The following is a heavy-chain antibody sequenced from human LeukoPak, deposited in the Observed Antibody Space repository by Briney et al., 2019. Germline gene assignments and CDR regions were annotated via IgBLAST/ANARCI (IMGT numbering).Heavy chain of an antibody. CDR2: IYITGSA. V-gene: IGHV4-4*07. J-gene: IGHJ6*02. CDR3: ARHRRFLEWLMDGMDV. Sequence: PSETLSLTCTVSGGSISSYYWTWIRQPAGKGLEWIGRIYITGSANYNPSLKSRVTMSVDTSKNQFSLKLSSVTAADTAVYYCARHRRFLEWLMDGMDVWGQGTTVTVSS. D-gene: IGHD3-3*01. CDR1: GGSISSYY.